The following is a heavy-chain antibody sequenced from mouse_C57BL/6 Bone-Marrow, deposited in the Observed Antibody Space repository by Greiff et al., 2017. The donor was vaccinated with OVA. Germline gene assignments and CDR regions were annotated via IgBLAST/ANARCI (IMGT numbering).Heavy chain of an antibody. V-gene: IGHV1-63*01. CDR3: ARFDYESSFAY. D-gene: IGHD2-4*01. CDR2: IYPGGGYT. Sequence: VKLQESGAELVRPGTSVKMSCKASGYTFTNYWIGWAKQRPGHGLEWIGDIYPGGGYTNYNEKFKGKATLTADKSSSTAYMQFSSLTSEDSAIYYCARFDYESSFAYWGQGTLVTVSA. J-gene: IGHJ3*01. CDR1: GYTFTNYW.